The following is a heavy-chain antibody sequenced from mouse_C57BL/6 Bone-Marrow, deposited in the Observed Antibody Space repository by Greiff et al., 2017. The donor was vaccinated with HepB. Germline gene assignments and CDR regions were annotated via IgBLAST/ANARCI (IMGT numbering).Heavy chain of an antibody. V-gene: IGHV1-22*01. D-gene: IGHD1-1*01. CDR1: GYTFTDYN. CDR2: INPNNGGT. J-gene: IGHJ2*01. Sequence: EVQLQQSGPELVKPGASVKMSCKASGYTFTDYNMHWVKQSHGKSLEWIGYINPNNGGTSYNQKFKGKATLTVNKSSSTAYMELRSLTSEDSAVYYCARGNYYGSSPFDYWGQGTTLTVSS. CDR3: ARGNYYGSSPFDY.